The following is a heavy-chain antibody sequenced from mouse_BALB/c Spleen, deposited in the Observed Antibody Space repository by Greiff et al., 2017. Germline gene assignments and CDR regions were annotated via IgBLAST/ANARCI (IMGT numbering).Heavy chain of an antibody. Sequence: QVQLQQPGAELVKPGASVKLSCKASGYTFTSYWMHWVKQRPGQGLEWIGEINPSNGRTNYNEKFKSKATLTVDKSSSTAYMELARLTSEDSAIYYCARGGATATVYAMDYWGQGTSVTVSS. J-gene: IGHJ4*01. D-gene: IGHD1-2*01. CDR3: ARGGATATVYAMDY. V-gene: IGHV1S81*02. CDR1: GYTFTSYW. CDR2: INPSNGRT.